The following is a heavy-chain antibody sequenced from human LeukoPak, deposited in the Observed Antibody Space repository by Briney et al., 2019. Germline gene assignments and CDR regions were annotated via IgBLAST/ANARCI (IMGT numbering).Heavy chain of an antibody. CDR3: ARHQLDAFDI. CDR1: GXSISSYY. Sequence: SETLSLTCTVSGXSISSYYWSWIRQPPGKGQEWIGYIYYSGSTNYNPSLKSRVTISVGTSKNQFSLKLSSVTAADTAVYYCARHQLDAFDIWGQGTMVTVSS. CDR2: IYYSGST. V-gene: IGHV4-59*08. J-gene: IGHJ3*02.